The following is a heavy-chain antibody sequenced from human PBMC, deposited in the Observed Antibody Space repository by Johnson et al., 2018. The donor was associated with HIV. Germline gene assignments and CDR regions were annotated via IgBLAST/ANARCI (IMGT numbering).Heavy chain of an antibody. Sequence: VQLVESGGGVVRPGGSLRLSCAASGFTFHDYVMNWVRQTPGKGLEWVSGITWNCGSTGFADSVKGRFTISRDNAKNSMYLQMNSLRVEDTALYYCVRDTGYCSGGRCDDAFDVWGQGTVVTVSS. CDR3: VRDTGYCSGGRCDDAFDV. V-gene: IGHV3-20*04. CDR1: GFTFHDYV. J-gene: IGHJ3*01. D-gene: IGHD2-15*01. CDR2: ITWNCGST.